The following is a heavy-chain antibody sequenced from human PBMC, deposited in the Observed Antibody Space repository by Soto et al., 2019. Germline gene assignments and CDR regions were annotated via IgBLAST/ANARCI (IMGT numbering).Heavy chain of an antibody. CDR3: TTSVSAVAGIPDNYYYYGMDV. CDR1: GFTFSNAW. J-gene: IGHJ6*02. CDR2: IKSKTDGGTT. D-gene: IGHD6-19*01. Sequence: PGGSLRLSCAASGFTFSNAWMNWVRQAPGKGLEWVGRIKSKTDGGTTDYAAPVKGRFTISRDDSKNTLYLQMNSLKTEDTAVYYCTTSVSAVAGIPDNYYYYGMDVWGQGTTVTVSS. V-gene: IGHV3-15*07.